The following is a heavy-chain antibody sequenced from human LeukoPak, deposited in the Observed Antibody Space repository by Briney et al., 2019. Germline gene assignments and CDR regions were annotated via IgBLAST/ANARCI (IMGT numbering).Heavy chain of an antibody. CDR3: AKDHSGQQLSA. V-gene: IGHV3-30*18. J-gene: IGHJ4*02. D-gene: IGHD6-13*01. CDR1: GFTFSSYG. CDR2: ISYDGSNK. Sequence: GRSLRLSCAASGFTFSSYGMHWVRQAPGKGLEWVAVISYDGSNKYYADSVKGRFTISRDNSKNTLYLQMNSLRAEDTAVYYCAKDHSGQQLSAWGQGTLVTVSS.